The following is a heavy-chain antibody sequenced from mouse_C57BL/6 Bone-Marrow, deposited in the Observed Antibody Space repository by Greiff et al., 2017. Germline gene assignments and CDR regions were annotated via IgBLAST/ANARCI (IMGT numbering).Heavy chain of an antibody. J-gene: IGHJ2*01. CDR2: IDPEIGDT. CDR1: GFNFKDYY. CDR3: STFDDNYFDF. Sequence: EVKLVESGAELVRPGASVKLSCTASGFNFKDYYIHWVKQRPEQGLEWIGWIDPEIGDTEYASKFQGKATITSDTSSNTAYLQLSSLTSEDSAVYYCSTFDDNYFDFWGQGTPLTVAA. D-gene: IGHD2-3*01. V-gene: IGHV14-4*01.